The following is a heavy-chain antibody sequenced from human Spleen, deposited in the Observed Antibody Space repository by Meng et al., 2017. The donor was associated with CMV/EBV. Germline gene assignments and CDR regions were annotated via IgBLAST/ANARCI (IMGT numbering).Heavy chain of an antibody. CDR3: AKDHYYGSGMGFYFDY. Sequence: SLKISCAASGFTFSSYSMNWVRQAPGKGLEWVSGISWNSGQIGYADSVRGRFTISRDNAKNSLYLQMNSLRAEDTALYYCAKDHYYGSGMGFYFDYWGQATLVTVSS. J-gene: IGHJ4*02. D-gene: IGHD3-10*01. V-gene: IGHV3-9*01. CDR1: GFTFSSYS. CDR2: ISWNSGQI.